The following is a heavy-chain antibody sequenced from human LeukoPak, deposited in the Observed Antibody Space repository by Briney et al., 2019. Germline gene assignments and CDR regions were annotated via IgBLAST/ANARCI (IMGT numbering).Heavy chain of an antibody. J-gene: IGHJ4*02. V-gene: IGHV4-61*08. CDR3: ARSSGYGTRTDY. D-gene: IGHD5-12*01. CDR1: GGSISSGGYY. Sequence: SQTLSLTCTVSGGSISSGGYYWSWIRQHPGKGLEWIGYIYYSGTTNYSPSLKSRVTISVDTSKNQFSLKLSSVTAADTAVYYCARSSGYGTRTDYWGQGTLVTVSS. CDR2: IYYSGTT.